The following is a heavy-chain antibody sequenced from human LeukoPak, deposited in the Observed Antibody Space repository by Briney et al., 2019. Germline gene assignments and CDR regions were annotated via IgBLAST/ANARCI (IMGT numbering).Heavy chain of an antibody. CDR3: ATGPYAAFEM. Sequence: GGSLRLSCAASGFTFTRFWMRWVRQAPGKGLVWVSRVKGDGISTLYADSVKGRFTISRDNAKNTLYLQMNSLRADDTALYYCATGPYAAFEMWGQGTMVTVSS. V-gene: IGHV3-74*01. CDR1: GFTFTRFW. D-gene: IGHD2-2*01. J-gene: IGHJ3*02. CDR2: VKGDGIST.